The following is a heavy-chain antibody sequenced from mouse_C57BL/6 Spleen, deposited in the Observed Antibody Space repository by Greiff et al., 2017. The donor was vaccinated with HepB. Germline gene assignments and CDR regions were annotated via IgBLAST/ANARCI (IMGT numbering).Heavy chain of an antibody. Sequence: EVRVVESGGGLVKPGGSLKLSCAASGFTFSDYGMHWVRQAPEKGLEWVAYISSGSSTIYYADTVKGRFTISRDNAKNTLFLQMTSLRSEETAMYYCARGFITTVLDYWGQGTTLTVSS. CDR3: ARGFITTVLDY. D-gene: IGHD1-1*01. J-gene: IGHJ2*01. CDR1: GFTFSDYG. V-gene: IGHV5-17*01. CDR2: ISSGSSTI.